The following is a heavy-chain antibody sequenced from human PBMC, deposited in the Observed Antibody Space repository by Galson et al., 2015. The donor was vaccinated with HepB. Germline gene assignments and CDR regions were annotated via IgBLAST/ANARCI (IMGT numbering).Heavy chain of an antibody. CDR2: IYPGDSDT. V-gene: IGHV5-51*03. CDR3: ARAMVGASTRDTNWFDP. Sequence: QSGAAVKKPGESLKISCKGSGYSFTSYWIGWVRQMPGKGLEWMGIIYPGDSDTRYSPSFQGQVTISADKSISTAYLQWSSLKASDTAMYYCARAMVGASTRDTNWFDPWGQGTLVTVSS. D-gene: IGHD2-15*01. J-gene: IGHJ5*02. CDR1: GYSFTSYW.